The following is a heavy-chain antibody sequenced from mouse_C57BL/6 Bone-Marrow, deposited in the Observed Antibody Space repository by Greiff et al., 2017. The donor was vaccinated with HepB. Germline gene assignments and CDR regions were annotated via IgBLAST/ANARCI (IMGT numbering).Heavy chain of an antibody. CDR1: GYTFTDYN. J-gene: IGHJ4*01. Sequence: EVKLQQSGPELVKPGASVKIPCKASGYTFTDYNMDWVKQSHGKSLEWIGDINPNNGGTIYNQKFKGKATLTVDKSSSTAYMELRSLTSEDTAVYYCARRVLYSNYVFYAMDYWGQGTSVTVSS. D-gene: IGHD2-5*01. CDR3: ARRVLYSNYVFYAMDY. V-gene: IGHV1-18*01. CDR2: INPNNGGT.